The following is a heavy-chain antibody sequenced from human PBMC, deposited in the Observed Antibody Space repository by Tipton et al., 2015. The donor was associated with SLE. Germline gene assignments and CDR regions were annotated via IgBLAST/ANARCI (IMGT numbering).Heavy chain of an antibody. CDR3: ATESGHYDFWSGYYTHYYYMDV. CDR2: IYYSGST. D-gene: IGHD3-3*01. V-gene: IGHV4-61*01. J-gene: IGHJ6*03. Sequence: GLVKPSETLSLTCTVSGGSVSSGSYYWSWIRQPPGKGLEWIGYIYYSGSTNYNPSLKSRVTISVDTSKNQFSLKLSSVTAADTAVYYCATESGHYDFWSGYYTHYYYMDVWSKGTTVTASS. CDR1: GGSVSSGSYY.